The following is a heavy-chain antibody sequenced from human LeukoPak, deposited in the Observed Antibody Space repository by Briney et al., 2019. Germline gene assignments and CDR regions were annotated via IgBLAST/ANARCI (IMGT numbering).Heavy chain of an antibody. Sequence: GRSLRLSCAASGFTFSSYGMHWVRQAPGKGLEWVAVIWYDGSNKYYADSVKGRFTISRDNSKNTLYLQMNSLRVEDTAIYYCARDLKMKYCDFWGQGTLVTVSS. CDR2: IWYDGSNK. D-gene: IGHD5-24*01. CDR3: ARDLKMKYCDF. V-gene: IGHV3-33*01. CDR1: GFTFSSYG. J-gene: IGHJ4*02.